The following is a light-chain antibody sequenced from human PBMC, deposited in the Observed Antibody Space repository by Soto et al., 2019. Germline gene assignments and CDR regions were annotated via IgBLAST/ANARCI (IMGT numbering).Light chain of an antibody. V-gene: IGKV3-15*01. Sequence: EIVMTQSPATLSVSPGERATLSCRASQSVSSDLAWYQQKPGQAPRLLIHDVSTRATGVPARFSGSGSGTEFTLTITSLQSEDSAVYYCQQYKYWRTFGPGTKVDIK. CDR1: QSVSSD. J-gene: IGKJ1*01. CDR3: QQYKYWRT. CDR2: DVS.